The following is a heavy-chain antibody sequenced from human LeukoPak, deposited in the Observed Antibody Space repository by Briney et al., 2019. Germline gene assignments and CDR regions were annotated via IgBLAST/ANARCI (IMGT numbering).Heavy chain of an antibody. CDR2: IYHSGST. J-gene: IGHJ6*03. CDR3: ARVVGSGSYYPYYYYYMDV. Sequence: SETLSLTCTVSGYSISSGYYWGWIRQPPGKGLEWIGSIYHSGSTYYNPSLKSRVTISVDTSKNQFSLKLSSVTAADTAVYYCARVVGSGSYYPYYYYYMDVWGKGTTVTVSS. V-gene: IGHV4-38-2*02. D-gene: IGHD1-26*01. CDR1: GYSISSGYY.